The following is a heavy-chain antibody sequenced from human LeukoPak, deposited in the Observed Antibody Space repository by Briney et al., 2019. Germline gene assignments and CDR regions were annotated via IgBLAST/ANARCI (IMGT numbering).Heavy chain of an antibody. Sequence: ASVKVSCKASGYTFTGYYMHWVRQAPGQGLEWMGRISPNSGGTNYAQKFQGRVTMTRDTSISTAYMELSRLRSDDTAVYYCASMIVVADAFDIWGQGTMVTVSS. D-gene: IGHD3-22*01. CDR3: ASMIVVADAFDI. J-gene: IGHJ3*02. CDR1: GYTFTGYY. CDR2: ISPNSGGT. V-gene: IGHV1-2*06.